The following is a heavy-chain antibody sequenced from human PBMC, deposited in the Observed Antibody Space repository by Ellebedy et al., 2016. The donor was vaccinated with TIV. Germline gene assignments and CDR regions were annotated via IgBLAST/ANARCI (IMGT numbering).Heavy chain of an antibody. CDR2: IKTKTEGGTT. CDR1: GFTFNNAW. V-gene: IGHV3-15*01. D-gene: IGHD3-16*01. J-gene: IGHJ5*02. Sequence: GESLKISCAASGFTFNNAWMSWVRRAPGKGLEWVGRIKTKTEGGTTDYAAPVKGRFTISRDDSKNTLYLQMNSLKTEDTAVYYCTTFGARMWGPWGQGTLVTVFS. CDR3: TTFGARMWGP.